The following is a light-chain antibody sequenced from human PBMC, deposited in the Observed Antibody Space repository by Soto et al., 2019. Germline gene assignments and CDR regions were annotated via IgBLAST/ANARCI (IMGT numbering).Light chain of an antibody. J-gene: IGLJ2*01. V-gene: IGLV2-14*01. CDR1: SSDGGGYNY. CDR3: SSYTSSSTHVV. CDR2: DVS. Sequence: QYALTQPASVSGSPGQSITISCTGTSSDGGGYNYVSWYQQHPGKAPKLMIYDVSNRPSGVSNRFSGSKSGNTASLTISGLQAEDEADYYCSSYTSSSTHVVFGGGTKLTVL.